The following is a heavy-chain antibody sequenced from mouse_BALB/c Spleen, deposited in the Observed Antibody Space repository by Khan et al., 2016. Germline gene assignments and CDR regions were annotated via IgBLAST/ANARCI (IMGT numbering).Heavy chain of an antibody. Sequence: QIQLVQSGPELKKPGETVRISCKASGYTFTTAGMQWVQKMPGKGLKWIGWINTHSGVPKYAEDFKGRFAFSWETSASTAYLQISNLKDVDTATYFCASSGNYFDYWGQGTTLTVSS. V-gene: IGHV9-4*02. CDR1: GYTFTTAG. J-gene: IGHJ2*01. D-gene: IGHD1-1*02. CDR2: INTHSGVP. CDR3: ASSGNYFDY.